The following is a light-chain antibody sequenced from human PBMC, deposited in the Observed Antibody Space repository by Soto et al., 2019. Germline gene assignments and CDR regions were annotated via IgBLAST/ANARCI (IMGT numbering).Light chain of an antibody. J-gene: IGKJ4*01. V-gene: IGKV3-11*01. Sequence: EIVLTQSPATLSLSPGERATLSCRASQSVSSYLAWYQQKPGQAPRLLIFGASNRATGIPARFSGSGSGTDFTLTISSLDPEDVAVYYCQQRSNWPFTFGGGTKVEIK. CDR3: QQRSNWPFT. CDR2: GAS. CDR1: QSVSSY.